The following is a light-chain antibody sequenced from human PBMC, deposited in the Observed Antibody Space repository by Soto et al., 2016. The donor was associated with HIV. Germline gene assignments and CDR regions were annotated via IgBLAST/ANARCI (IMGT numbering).Light chain of an antibody. CDR3: QLSTISYSRWT. V-gene: IGKV1-5*03. J-gene: IGKJ1*01. CDR2: KAS. Sequence: DIQMTQSPSTLSASVGDRVTITCRASQSISSWLAWYQQKPGKAPKVLIYKASSLESGVPSRFSGSGSGTEFTLTISSLQPDDFATLLLYQLSTISYSRWTFGRRDQGRKSN. CDR1: QSISSW.